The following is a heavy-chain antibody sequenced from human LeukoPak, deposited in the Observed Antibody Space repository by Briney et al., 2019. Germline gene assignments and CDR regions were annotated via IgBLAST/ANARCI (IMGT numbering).Heavy chain of an antibody. CDR2: INHSGST. D-gene: IGHD6-6*01. J-gene: IGHJ4*02. CDR3: ARHASIAARPVNYFDY. V-gene: IGHV4-34*01. Sequence: PSETLSLTCAVYGGSFSGYYWSWIRQPPGKGLEWIGEINHSGSTNYNPSLKSRVTISVGTSKNQFSLKLSSVTAADTAVYYCARHASIAARPVNYFDYWGQGTLVTVSS. CDR1: GGSFSGYY.